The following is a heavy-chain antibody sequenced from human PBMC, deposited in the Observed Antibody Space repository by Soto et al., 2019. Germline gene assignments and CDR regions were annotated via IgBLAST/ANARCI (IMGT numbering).Heavy chain of an antibody. J-gene: IGHJ6*03. D-gene: IGHD3-9*01. V-gene: IGHV3-21*01. CDR1: GFTFSSYS. CDR3: ARPPLGTGYDVFTGPILPYYYYYMDV. CDR2: ISYTSSYI. Sequence: GGSLRLSCAASGFTFSSYSMNWVRQAPGKGLEWVSSISYTSSYIYYADSVKGRYTISRDNAKNSLDLQMNSLGAVDTAVYYSARPPLGTGYDVFTGPILPYYYYYMDVWGKGTTVTVSS.